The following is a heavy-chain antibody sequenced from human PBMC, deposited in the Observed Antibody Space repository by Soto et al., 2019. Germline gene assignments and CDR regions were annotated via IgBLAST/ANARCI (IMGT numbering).Heavy chain of an antibody. Sequence: QVQLVQSGAEVKKPGASVNVSCKASGYTFTVYYMHWVRQAPGQGLEWMGWINPKSGGTMYTQKFMGRVAKPWDTSISTAYMALTRLRSDDTAVYYCARDLAKGGGSAGFDYWGQGTLVTVSS. J-gene: IGHJ4*02. D-gene: IGHD1-26*01. CDR2: INPKSGGT. CDR1: GYTFTVYY. V-gene: IGHV1-2*02. CDR3: ARDLAKGGGSAGFDY.